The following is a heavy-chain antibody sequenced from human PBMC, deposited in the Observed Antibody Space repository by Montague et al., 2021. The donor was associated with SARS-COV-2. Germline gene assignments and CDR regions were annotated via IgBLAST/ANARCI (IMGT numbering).Heavy chain of an antibody. J-gene: IGHJ4*02. CDR1: GGSISSSSYY. D-gene: IGHD3-22*01. Sequence: SETLSLTCTVSGGSISSSSYYWGWIRQPPGKGLEWIGSIYYSGSTYYNPSLKSRVTISVDTSKNQFSLKLSSVTAADTAVYYCARHGKTRIAMIAVVIGYFDYWGQGTPVTVSS. CDR3: ARHGKTRIAMIAVVIGYFDY. CDR2: IYYSGST. V-gene: IGHV4-39*01.